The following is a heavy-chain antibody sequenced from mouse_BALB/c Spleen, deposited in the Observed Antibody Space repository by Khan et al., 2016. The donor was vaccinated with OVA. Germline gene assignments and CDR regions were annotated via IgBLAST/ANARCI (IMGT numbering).Heavy chain of an antibody. V-gene: IGHV5-6-5*01. CDR2: ISSGGTT. D-gene: IGHD2-14*01. J-gene: IGHJ2*01. CDR1: GFTFSSYV. Sequence: EVELVESGGDLVKPGGSLKLSCAVSGFTFSSYVMSWVRQTPEKRLEWVASISSGGTTAYPDNVKGRVTISRDNARNIMYLQMSRLRSEDTAMYYCAREAYRYDEYYFDYWGQGTTLTVSS. CDR3: AREAYRYDEYYFDY.